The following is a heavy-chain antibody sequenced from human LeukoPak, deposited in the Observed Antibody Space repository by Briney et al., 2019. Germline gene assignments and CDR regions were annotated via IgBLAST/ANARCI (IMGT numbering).Heavy chain of an antibody. CDR2: IYYSGST. D-gene: IGHD1-26*01. Sequence: SETLSLTCTVSGGSISSYYWSWIRQPPGKGLEWIGYIYYSGSTNYNPSLKSRVTISVDTSKNQFSLKLSSVTAADTAVYYCARDKRVGANNWFDPWGQGTLVTVSS. CDR3: ARDKRVGANNWFDP. CDR1: GGSISSYY. J-gene: IGHJ5*02. V-gene: IGHV4-59*01.